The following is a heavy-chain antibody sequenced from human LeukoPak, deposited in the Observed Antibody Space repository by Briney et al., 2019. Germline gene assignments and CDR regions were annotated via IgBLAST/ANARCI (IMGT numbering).Heavy chain of an antibody. CDR2: IYYSGST. V-gene: IGHV4-59*08. CDR3: ARQAAAGPNLFDP. CDR1: GGSISSYY. Sequence: SETLSLTCTVSGGSISSYYWGWIRQPPGKGLEWIGYIYYSGSTNYNPSLKSRVTISVDTSKNQFSLKLSSVTAADTAVYYCARQAAAGPNLFDPWGQGTLVTVSS. J-gene: IGHJ5*02. D-gene: IGHD6-13*01.